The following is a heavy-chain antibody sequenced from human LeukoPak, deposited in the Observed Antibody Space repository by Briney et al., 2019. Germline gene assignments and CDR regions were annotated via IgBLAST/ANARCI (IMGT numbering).Heavy chain of an antibody. CDR1: GFTFSSYA. D-gene: IGHD1-14*01. V-gene: IGHV3-7*01. CDR2: IKQDGSEK. J-gene: IGHJ3*02. Sequence: GGSLRLSCAASGFTFSSYAMHWVRQAPGKGLEWVANIKQDGSEKYYVDSVKGRFTISRDNAKNSLYLQMNSLRAEDTAMYYCASGIAPDFFDIWGQGTMVTVSS. CDR3: ASGIAPDFFDI.